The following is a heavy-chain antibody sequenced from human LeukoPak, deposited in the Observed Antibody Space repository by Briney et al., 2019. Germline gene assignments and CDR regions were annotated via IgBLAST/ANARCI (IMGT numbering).Heavy chain of an antibody. CDR3: ARDHSPYSGSLVFDY. V-gene: IGHV3-11*01. D-gene: IGHD1-26*01. CDR1: GFTFSDYY. J-gene: IGHJ4*02. CDR2: ISSSGSTI. Sequence: PGGSLRLSCAASGFTFSDYYMSWIRQAPGEGLEWVSYISSSGSTIYYADSVKGRFTISRDNAKNSLYLQMNSLRAEDTAVYYCARDHSPYSGSLVFDYWGQGTLVTVSS.